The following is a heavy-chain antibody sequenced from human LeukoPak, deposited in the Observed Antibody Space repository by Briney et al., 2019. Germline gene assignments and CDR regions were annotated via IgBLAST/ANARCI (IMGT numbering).Heavy chain of an antibody. CDR1: GFTFSNYG. D-gene: IGHD3-9*01. J-gene: IGHJ4*02. CDR3: ANDQEAGVLRYFDSLVY. Sequence: GGSLRLSCAASGFTFSNYGMHWVRQAPGKGLEWVALISYDGSTKCYADSVKGRFTISRDDSKNTLYLQMNSLRTEDTAVYYCANDQEAGVLRYFDSLVYWGQGTLVTVSS. CDR2: ISYDGSTK. V-gene: IGHV3-30*18.